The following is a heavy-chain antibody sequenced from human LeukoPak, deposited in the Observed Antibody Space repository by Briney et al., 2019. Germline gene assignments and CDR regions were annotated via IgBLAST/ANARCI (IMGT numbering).Heavy chain of an antibody. D-gene: IGHD3-16*01. CDR2: INPSGSST. Sequence: GASVKVSCKASGYAFTRHYMHWVRQAPGQGLEWMGLINPSGSSTIYTQKFQGRVTMTRDMSTSTDYMELSSLRSEDTAVYYCARVFGNYDYVWGSSPESYFYYYMDVWGKGTTVTISS. CDR3: ARVFGNYDYVWGSSPESYFYYYMDV. V-gene: IGHV1-46*01. J-gene: IGHJ6*03. CDR1: GYAFTRHY.